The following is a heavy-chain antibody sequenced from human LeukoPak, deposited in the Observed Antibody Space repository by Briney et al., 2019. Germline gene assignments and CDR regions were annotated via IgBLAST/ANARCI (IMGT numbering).Heavy chain of an antibody. J-gene: IGHJ4*02. Sequence: SVTLSLTCTVSGDSISINYNWGWIRQPPGQGLEWIGSIFYSGATYYSPSLKSRVTISVDTSKNQFSLKLSSMTAADTAVYYCVRHRQWLLFPDYWGQGTLVTVSS. V-gene: IGHV4-39*01. CDR1: GDSISINYN. D-gene: IGHD6-19*01. CDR3: VRHRQWLLFPDY. CDR2: IFYSGAT.